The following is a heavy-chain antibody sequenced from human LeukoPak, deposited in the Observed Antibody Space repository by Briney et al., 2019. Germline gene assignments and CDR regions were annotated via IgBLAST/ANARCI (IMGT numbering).Heavy chain of an antibody. CDR2: ISSSGSLI. CDR3: AREANSKDYGGNSVDY. CDR1: GFTFSDYY. J-gene: IGHJ4*02. D-gene: IGHD4-23*01. V-gene: IGHV3-11*01. Sequence: GGSLRLSCAASGFTFSDYYMSWIRQAPGKGLEWVSYISSSGSLIYYADSMKGRFTISRDNAKNSLYLQMNSLRAEDTAVYYCAREANSKDYGGNSVDYWGQGTLVTVSS.